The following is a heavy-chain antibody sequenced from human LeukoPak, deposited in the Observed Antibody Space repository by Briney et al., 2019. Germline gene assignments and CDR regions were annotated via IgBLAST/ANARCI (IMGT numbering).Heavy chain of an antibody. Sequence: GGSLRLSCAASGFTVSSNYMTWVRQAPGKGLEWVSVIYKNAITYYADSVKGRFTISRDNSKNTMFLQMNRLRDEDTAVYYCARGLRGPDYWGQGTQVTVSS. V-gene: IGHV3-53*01. J-gene: IGHJ4*02. CDR3: ARGLRGPDY. CDR2: IYKNAIT. CDR1: GFTVSSNY.